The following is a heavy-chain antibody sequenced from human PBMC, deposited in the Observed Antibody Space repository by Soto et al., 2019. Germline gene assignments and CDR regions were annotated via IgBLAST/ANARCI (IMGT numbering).Heavy chain of an antibody. CDR2: ISYDGSDK. D-gene: IGHD6-13*01. CDR3: AKGSSSWYGIDY. V-gene: IGHV3-30*18. J-gene: IGHJ4*02. CDR1: GFTFSSYG. Sequence: GGSLRLSCAASGFTFSSYGMHWVRQAPGKGLEWVAVISYDGSDKYYADSVKGRFTISRDNSKNTLYLQMNSLRAEDTAVYYCAKGSSSWYGIDYWGQGTLVTVSS.